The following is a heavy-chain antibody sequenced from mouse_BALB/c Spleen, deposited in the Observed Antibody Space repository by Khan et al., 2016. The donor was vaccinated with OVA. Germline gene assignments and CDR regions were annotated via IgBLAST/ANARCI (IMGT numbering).Heavy chain of an antibody. Sequence: EVELVESGGGLVQSGESLKLSCESNEHEFPSHDMSWVRKIPEKRLELVAAINSDGGSTYYPDTMERRFIISRDNTKKTLYLQMSSLRSEDTALYYCARHNYRYSWFAYWGQGTLVTVSA. CDR2: INSDGGST. D-gene: IGHD2-14*01. CDR1: EHEFPSHD. CDR3: ARHNYRYSWFAY. J-gene: IGHJ3*01. V-gene: IGHV5-2*01.